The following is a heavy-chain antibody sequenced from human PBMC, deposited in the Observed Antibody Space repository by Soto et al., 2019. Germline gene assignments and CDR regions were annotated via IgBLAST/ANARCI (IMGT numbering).Heavy chain of an antibody. Sequence: PGGSLRLSCAASGVTFSSYSMDWVRQAPGKGLEWVSYISSSSSTIYYADSVEGRFTISRDNAKNSLYLQMNSLRDEDTAVYYCARAMSITGIYYFDYWGQGTLVTVSS. D-gene: IGHD1-20*01. CDR1: GVTFSSYS. CDR3: ARAMSITGIYYFDY. J-gene: IGHJ4*02. V-gene: IGHV3-48*02. CDR2: ISSSSSTI.